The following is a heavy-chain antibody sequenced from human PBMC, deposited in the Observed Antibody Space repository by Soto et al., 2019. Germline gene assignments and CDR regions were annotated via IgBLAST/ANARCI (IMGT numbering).Heavy chain of an antibody. CDR1: GFTVNSNY. Sequence: EVQVLATGGGLIQPGGSLRLSCAASGFTVNSNYMSWVRQDPGEGLQWVSITNTGGTTYYADSVKGRFTVSRDNSKNTLYLQMNSRRAEDTAVYYCAKGDGLILAVWGQGTTVSVSS. D-gene: IGHD1-26*01. V-gene: IGHV3-53*02. J-gene: IGHJ6*02. CDR3: AKGDGLILAV. CDR2: TNTGGTT.